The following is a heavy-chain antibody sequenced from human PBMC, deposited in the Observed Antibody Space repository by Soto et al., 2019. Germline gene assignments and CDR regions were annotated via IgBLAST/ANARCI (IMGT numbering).Heavy chain of an antibody. J-gene: IGHJ6*02. CDR2: INHSGST. V-gene: IGHV4-34*09. D-gene: IGHD3-10*01. CDR1: GGSFGGYC. Sequence: SETLSITCAVYGGSFGGYCWSWIRKPPGKGLEWIGEINHSGSTYYNPSLKSRVTISVDTSKNQFSLKLSSVTAADTAVYYCARLGPTMVRGVMPYGMDVWGQGTTVTVSS. CDR3: ARLGPTMVRGVMPYGMDV.